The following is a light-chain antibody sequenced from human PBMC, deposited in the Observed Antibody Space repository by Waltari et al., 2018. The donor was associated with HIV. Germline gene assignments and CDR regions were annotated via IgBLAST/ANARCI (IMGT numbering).Light chain of an antibody. CDR2: WAS. J-gene: IGKJ1*01. CDR3: QQYYSTPWT. V-gene: IGKV4-1*01. CDR1: QSLLYSNTNY. Sequence: DIVMTQSPDSLAMSLGDRATINCKSSQSLLYSNTNYLAWYQQKPGQPPKLLIYWASTRESGVPDRFSGIGAGTDFTFTISSLQAEDVSVYYCQQYYSTPWTFGQGPKVDIK.